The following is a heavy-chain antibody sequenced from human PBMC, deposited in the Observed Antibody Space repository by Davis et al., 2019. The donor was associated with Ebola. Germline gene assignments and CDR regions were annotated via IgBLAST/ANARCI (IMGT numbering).Heavy chain of an antibody. V-gene: IGHV4-59*01. CDR1: GGSISSYY. J-gene: IGHJ5*02. D-gene: IGHD4-11*01. Sequence: PGGSLRLSCTVSGGSISSYYWSWIRQPPGKGLEWIGYIYYSGSTNYNPSLKSRVTISVDTSKNQFSLKLSSVTAADTAVYYCALGVSNLDWFDPWGQGTLVTVSS. CDR2: IYYSGST. CDR3: ALGVSNLDWFDP.